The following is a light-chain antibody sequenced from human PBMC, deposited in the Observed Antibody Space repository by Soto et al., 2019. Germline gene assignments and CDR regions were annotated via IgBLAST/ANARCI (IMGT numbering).Light chain of an antibody. J-gene: IGKJ5*01. Sequence: DIVMTQSPDSLAVSLGERATLSCRASQSVSSYLAWYQQKPGQAPRLLIYDASNRATGIPARFSGSGSGTDFTLTISSLEPEDFAVYYCQQRSNWPTFGQGTRLEI. CDR1: QSVSSY. V-gene: IGKV3-11*01. CDR3: QQRSNWPT. CDR2: DAS.